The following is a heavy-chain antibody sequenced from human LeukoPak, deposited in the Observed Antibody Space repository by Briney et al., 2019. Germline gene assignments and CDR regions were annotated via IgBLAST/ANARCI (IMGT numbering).Heavy chain of an antibody. CDR1: GGSFSGYY. J-gene: IGHJ6*02. CDR3: ASSRVYSDSSGWTYGMDV. CDR2: INNSGTT. D-gene: IGHD3-22*01. V-gene: IGHV4-34*01. Sequence: PSETLSLTCAVYGGSFSGYYWSWVRQPPGKGLEWIGEINNSGTTNYNPSFKSRLTVSIDTYRNQFSLKPRSVTAADAAVYYCASSRVYSDSSGWTYGMDVWGQGTTVTVSS.